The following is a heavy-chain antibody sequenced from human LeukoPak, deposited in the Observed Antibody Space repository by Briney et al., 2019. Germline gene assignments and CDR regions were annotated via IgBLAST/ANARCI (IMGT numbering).Heavy chain of an antibody. CDR3: ARDCCLLPYSSSSPGGFDP. D-gene: IGHD6-13*01. V-gene: IGHV4-59*12. Sequence: SETLSLTCTVSGGSISSYYWSWIRQPPGKGLEWIGYIYYSGSTNYNPSLKSRVTMSVDTSKNQFSLKLSSVTAADTAVYYCARDCCLLPYSSSSPGGFDPWGQGTLVTVSS. CDR2: IYYSGST. J-gene: IGHJ5*02. CDR1: GGSISSYY.